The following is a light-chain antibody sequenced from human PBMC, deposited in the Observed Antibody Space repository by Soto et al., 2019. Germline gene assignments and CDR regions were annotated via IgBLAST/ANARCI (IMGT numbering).Light chain of an antibody. Sequence: EIVLTQSPATLSLSPGGRATLSCRASQTVTNHLAWYQQKAGQPPRLLIFDASTRASGIPPRFSGSGSGTDFTLTISRVDPDDFAVYYCQQYGTSHRTFGQGTKVQIK. CDR2: DAS. J-gene: IGKJ1*01. CDR1: QTVTNH. V-gene: IGKV3-11*01. CDR3: QQYGTSHRT.